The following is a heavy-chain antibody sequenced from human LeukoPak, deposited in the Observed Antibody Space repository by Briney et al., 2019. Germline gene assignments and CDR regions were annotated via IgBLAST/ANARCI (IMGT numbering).Heavy chain of an antibody. Sequence: ASVKVSCKASGYTFTGYYMHWARQAPGQGLEWMGWINPNSGGTNYAQKFRGRVTMTRDTSISTAYMELSRLRSDDTAVYYCAREYGDYADYWGQGTLVTVSS. V-gene: IGHV1-2*02. J-gene: IGHJ4*02. CDR3: AREYGDYADY. CDR1: GYTFTGYY. D-gene: IGHD4-17*01. CDR2: INPNSGGT.